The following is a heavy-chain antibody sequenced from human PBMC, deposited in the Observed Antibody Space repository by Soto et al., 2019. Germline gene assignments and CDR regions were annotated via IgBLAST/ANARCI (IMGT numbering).Heavy chain of an antibody. J-gene: IGHJ6*02. CDR1: GYAFTSYY. Sequence: ASMKVSCKASGYAFTSYYMHWVRQAPGQGLEWMGIINPSGGSTSYAQKFQGRVTMTRDTSTSTVYMELSSLRSEDTAVYYCASHYSYGSGSYYIGPYYYYYGMDVWGQGTTVTVSS. V-gene: IGHV1-46*01. D-gene: IGHD3-10*01. CDR3: ASHYSYGSGSYYIGPYYYYYGMDV. CDR2: INPSGGST.